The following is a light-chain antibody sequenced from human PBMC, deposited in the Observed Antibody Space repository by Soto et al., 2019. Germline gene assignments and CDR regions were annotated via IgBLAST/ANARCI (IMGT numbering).Light chain of an antibody. CDR3: SSYTSSSTYVV. J-gene: IGLJ2*01. V-gene: IGLV2-18*02. CDR1: SSDVGSYNR. Sequence: QSVLTQPPSVSGSPGQSVTISCTGTSSDVGSYNRVSWYQQPPGTAPKLMIYEVSNRPSGVPDRYSGSKSGHTASLTISGLQAEDEADYYCSSYTSSSTYVVFGGGTKVTVL. CDR2: EVS.